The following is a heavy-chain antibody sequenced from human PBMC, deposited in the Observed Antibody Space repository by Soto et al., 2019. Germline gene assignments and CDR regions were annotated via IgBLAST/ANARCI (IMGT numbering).Heavy chain of an antibody. CDR3: ARVKIFGVVTSMDV. D-gene: IGHD3-3*01. CDR1: GGSISSGDYY. Sequence: SETLSLTCTVSGGSISSGDYYWSWIRQPPGKGLEWIGYIYYSGSTYYNPSLKSRVTISVDTSKNQFSLKLSSVTAADTAVYYCARVKIFGVVTSMDVWGQGTTVTVSS. V-gene: IGHV4-30-4*01. CDR2: IYYSGST. J-gene: IGHJ6*02.